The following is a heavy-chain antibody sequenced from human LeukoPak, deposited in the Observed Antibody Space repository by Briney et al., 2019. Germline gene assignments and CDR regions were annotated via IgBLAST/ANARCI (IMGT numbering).Heavy chain of an antibody. J-gene: IGHJ4*02. Sequence: GRSLRLSCAASGFTFDDYAMHWVRQAPGKGLEWVSGISWNSGSIDYADSVKGRFTISRDNAKNSLYLQMSSLRAEDTALYYCAKDMHPSSGFDYWGQGTLVTVSS. CDR2: ISWNSGSI. V-gene: IGHV3-9*01. D-gene: IGHD6-19*01. CDR3: AKDMHPSSGFDY. CDR1: GFTFDDYA.